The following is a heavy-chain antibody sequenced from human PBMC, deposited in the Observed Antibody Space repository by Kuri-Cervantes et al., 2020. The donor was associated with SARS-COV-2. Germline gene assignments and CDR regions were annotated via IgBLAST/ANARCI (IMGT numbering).Heavy chain of an antibody. CDR2: IWNDGSNK. Sequence: GGSLRLSCAASGFTFSTYDMYWVRQAPGKGLEWVAFIWNDGSNKYYADSVKGRFTISRDNSKNTLHLQMDSLRGDDTAVYYCARDVGDSGSDYWGQGTLVTVSS. D-gene: IGHD3-10*01. J-gene: IGHJ4*02. V-gene: IGHV3-33*08. CDR3: ARDVGDSGSDY. CDR1: GFTFSTYD.